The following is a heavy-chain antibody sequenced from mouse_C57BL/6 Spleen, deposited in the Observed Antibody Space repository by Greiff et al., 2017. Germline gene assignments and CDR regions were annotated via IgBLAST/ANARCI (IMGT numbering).Heavy chain of an antibody. J-gene: IGHJ3*01. Sequence: QVQLQQPGAELVRPGASVKLSCKASGYTFTDYYINWVKQRPGQGLEWIARIYPGSGNTYYNEKFKGKATLTAEKSSSTAYMQLSSLTSEDSAVYFCARGYDYDGVWFAYWGQGTLVTVSA. D-gene: IGHD2-4*01. V-gene: IGHV1-76*01. CDR3: ARGYDYDGVWFAY. CDR1: GYTFTDYY. CDR2: IYPGSGNT.